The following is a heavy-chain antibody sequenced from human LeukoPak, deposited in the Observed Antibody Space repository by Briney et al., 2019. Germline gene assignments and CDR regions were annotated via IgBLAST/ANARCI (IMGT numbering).Heavy chain of an antibody. Sequence: PSETLSLTCTVSGGSISSSSYYWGWIRQPPWKGLEWIGSIYYSGSTYYNPSLKSRVSTSVDTSKNQFSLKLRSVTAADTAVYYCARAEVTTAAFFDYWGQGTLVTVSS. CDR3: ARAEVTTAAFFDY. CDR2: IYYSGST. J-gene: IGHJ4*02. V-gene: IGHV4-39*07. CDR1: GGSISSSSYY. D-gene: IGHD4-17*01.